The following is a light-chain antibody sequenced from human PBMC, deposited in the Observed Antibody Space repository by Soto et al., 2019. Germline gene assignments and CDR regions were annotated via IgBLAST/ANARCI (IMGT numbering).Light chain of an antibody. CDR2: DAS. J-gene: IGKJ1*01. CDR1: QSFSSN. V-gene: IGKV3-15*01. CDR3: QQYNNWWT. Sequence: EIVMTQSPATLSVSPGERATLSCRASQSFSSNLAWYQQKPGQAPRLLIYDASTRATGIPARFSGSGSGTEFTLTISSLQSEDFAVYYCQQYNNWWTFGQGTKVDI.